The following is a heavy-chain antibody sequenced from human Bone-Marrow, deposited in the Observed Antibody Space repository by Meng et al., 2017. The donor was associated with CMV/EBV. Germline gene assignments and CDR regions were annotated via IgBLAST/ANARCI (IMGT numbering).Heavy chain of an antibody. CDR1: GYTFTSYG. D-gene: IGHD6-19*01. V-gene: IGHV1-46*01. CDR2: VDPSGDTT. Sequence: ASDMVPCKASGYTFTSYGISWVRQAPGQGLEWMGIVDPSGDTTTYAQKFQGRVTMTRDTSTSTVYMELSSLRSEDTAMYFCASDLRVAGYFDYWGQGTLVTVSS. CDR3: ASDLRVAGYFDY. J-gene: IGHJ4*02.